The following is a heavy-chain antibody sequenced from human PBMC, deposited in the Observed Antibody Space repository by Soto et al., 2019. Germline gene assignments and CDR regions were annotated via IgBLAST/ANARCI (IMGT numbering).Heavy chain of an antibody. CDR1: GYAFTSYD. D-gene: IGHD6-25*01. CDR3: ARGLSKQRYGPMGY. Sequence: GASVKVSCKESGYAFTSYDMKLVRQATGQGLEWMGWMNPNSGNTGYAQKFQGRVTMTRNTSISTAYMELSSLRSEDTAVYYCARGLSKQRYGPMGYWGQGTLVTVSS. V-gene: IGHV1-8*01. J-gene: IGHJ4*02. CDR2: MNPNSGNT.